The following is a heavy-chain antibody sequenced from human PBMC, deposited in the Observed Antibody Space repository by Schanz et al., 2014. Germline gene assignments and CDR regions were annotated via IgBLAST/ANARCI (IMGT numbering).Heavy chain of an antibody. J-gene: IGHJ6*02. CDR1: RYTFNTYG. D-gene: IGHD3-10*01. Sequence: QGQLVQSGPEVKEPGASVKVSCEASRYTFNTYGLNWVRQAPGQGLEWMGWISAYNGHTDYALKLQGRVTMTTDTSTSTAYMELRNLRSDDTAVYYCARAKRFGDMDVWGQGTTVTVSS. CDR3: ARAKRFGDMDV. CDR2: ISAYNGHT. V-gene: IGHV1-18*01.